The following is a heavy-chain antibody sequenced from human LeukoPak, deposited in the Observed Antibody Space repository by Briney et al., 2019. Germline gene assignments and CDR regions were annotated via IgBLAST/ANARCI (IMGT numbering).Heavy chain of an antibody. CDR3: ARDEVGAAH. J-gene: IGHJ4*02. D-gene: IGHD1-26*01. Sequence: DPSETLSLTCAVYGGSFSVYYWSWIRQPPGKGLEWIGEINHSGNINYNPSLKSRVTISIDTSKNQFSLKLSSVTAADTAVYYCARDEVGAAHWGQGILVTVSS. CDR1: GGSFSVYY. CDR2: INHSGNI. V-gene: IGHV4-34*01.